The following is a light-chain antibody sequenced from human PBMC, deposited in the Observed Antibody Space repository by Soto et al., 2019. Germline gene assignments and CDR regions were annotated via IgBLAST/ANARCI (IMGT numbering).Light chain of an antibody. CDR2: GNS. CDR3: QSYDSSLSGWV. Sequence: QSVLTQPPSVSGAPGQRVTISCTCSSSNIGAGYDAHWYQQLPGTAPKLLIYGNSNRPSGVPDRFSCSKSGTSASLAITGLQAEDEADYYCQSYDSSLSGWVFGGGTKLTVL. J-gene: IGLJ3*02. CDR1: SSNIGAGYD. V-gene: IGLV1-40*01.